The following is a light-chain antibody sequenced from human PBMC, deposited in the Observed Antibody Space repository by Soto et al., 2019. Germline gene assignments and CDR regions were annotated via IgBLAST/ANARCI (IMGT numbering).Light chain of an antibody. V-gene: IGLV2-11*01. CDR1: SSDVGGYNY. Sequence: QSVLTQPRSVSGSPRQSVTISCTGSSSDVGGYNYVSWYQQHPGKAPKLIIYDVNERPSGVPDRFSGSKSGNTASLTISGLLAEDEADYYCCSYAGGYTLYVFGAGTKSPS. J-gene: IGLJ1*01. CDR2: DVN. CDR3: CSYAGGYTLYV.